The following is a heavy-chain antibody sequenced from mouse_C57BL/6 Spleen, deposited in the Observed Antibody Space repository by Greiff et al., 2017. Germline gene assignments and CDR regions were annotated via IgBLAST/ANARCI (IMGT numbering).Heavy chain of an antibody. D-gene: IGHD1-1*01. V-gene: IGHV5-4*01. J-gene: IGHJ2*01. CDR2: ISDGGSYT. Sequence: EVKLVESGGGLVKPGGSLKLSCAASGFTFSSYAMSWVRQTPEKRLEWVATISDGGSYTYYPDNVKGRFTISRDNAKNNLYLQMSHLKSEDTAMYYCARDYWPGYYFDYWGQGTTLTVSS. CDR3: ARDYWPGYYFDY. CDR1: GFTFSSYA.